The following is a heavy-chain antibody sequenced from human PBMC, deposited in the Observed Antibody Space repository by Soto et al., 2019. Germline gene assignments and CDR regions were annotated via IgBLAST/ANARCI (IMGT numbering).Heavy chain of an antibody. Sequence: SETLSLTCTVSGGSISSGDYYWSWIRQPPGKGLEWIGYIYYSGSTYYNPSLKSRVTISVDTSKNQFSLKLSSVTAADTAVYYCARGRDDILTGYSWFDPWGQGTLVTVPS. CDR3: ARGRDDILTGYSWFDP. V-gene: IGHV4-30-4*01. CDR2: IYYSGST. J-gene: IGHJ5*02. D-gene: IGHD3-9*01. CDR1: GGSISSGDYY.